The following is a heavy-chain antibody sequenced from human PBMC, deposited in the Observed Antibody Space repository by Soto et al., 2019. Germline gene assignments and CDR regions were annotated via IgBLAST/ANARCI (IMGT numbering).Heavy chain of an antibody. CDR2: ISGSGGST. D-gene: IGHD3-10*01. V-gene: IGHV3-23*01. CDR3: AKEGGKVRGLIYGRFDY. Sequence: GGSLRLSCAASGFTFSEYAMTWVRQAPGKGLEWVSAISGSGGSTYYADSVKGRFTISRDNSKNTLYLQMNSLRAEDTAVYYCAKEGGKVRGLIYGRFDYWGQGTLVTVSS. CDR1: GFTFSEYA. J-gene: IGHJ4*02.